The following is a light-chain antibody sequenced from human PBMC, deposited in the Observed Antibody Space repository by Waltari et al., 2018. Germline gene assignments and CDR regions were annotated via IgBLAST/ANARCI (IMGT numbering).Light chain of an antibody. CDR3: QQYGSSGT. CDR1: QSVSSNY. CDR2: GPS. V-gene: IGKV3-20*01. J-gene: IGKJ2*01. Sequence: EIVLTQSPGTLSLSPGERATLARRASQSVSSNYLAWYQQKPGQAPRLLISGPSSTAPGIPDRFSGSGSGTDVTLTISRLEPEDCAVYYCQQYGSSGTFGQGTKLEI.